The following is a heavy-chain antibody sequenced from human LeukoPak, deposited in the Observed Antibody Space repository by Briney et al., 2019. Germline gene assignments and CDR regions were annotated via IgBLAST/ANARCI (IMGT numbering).Heavy chain of an antibody. CDR2: ISYDGSNK. CDR3: AEVKWTGLAKTFDY. J-gene: IGHJ4*02. V-gene: IGHV3-30*18. Sequence: GRSLRLSCVASGFTFRSFGMHWVRQTPGKGLEWVAVISYDGSNKYYADSVKGRFTISRDNSKDTLYLQMNSLRSEDTAVYYCAEVKWTGLAKTFDYWGQGTLVTVSS. CDR1: GFTFRSFG. D-gene: IGHD3/OR15-3a*01.